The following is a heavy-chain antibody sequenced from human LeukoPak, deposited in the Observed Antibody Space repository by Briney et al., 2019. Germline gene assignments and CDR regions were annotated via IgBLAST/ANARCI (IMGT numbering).Heavy chain of an antibody. CDR1: GYTLTELS. CDR2: FDPEDGET. CDR3: ATDPLAAAALFAFDY. V-gene: IGHV1-24*01. D-gene: IGHD6-13*01. Sequence: ASVKVSWKVSGYTLTELSMHWVRQAPGKGLEWMGGFDPEDGETIYAQKFQGRVTMTEDTSTDTAYMELSSLRSEDTAVYYCATDPLAAAALFAFDYWGQGTLVTVSS. J-gene: IGHJ4*02.